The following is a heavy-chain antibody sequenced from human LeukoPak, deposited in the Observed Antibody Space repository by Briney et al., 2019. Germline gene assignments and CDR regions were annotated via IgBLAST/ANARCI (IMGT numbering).Heavy chain of an antibody. V-gene: IGHV1-69*13. D-gene: IGHD6-6*01. Sequence: ASVKVSCKASGGTFSSYAISWVRQAPGQGLEWMGGIIPIFGTANYAQKFQGRVTITADESTSTAYMELSSLRSEDTAVYYCARRSYSSSSTHTYYYYYMDVWSKGTTVTVSS. CDR2: IIPIFGTA. CDR3: ARRSYSSSSTHTYYYYYMDV. CDR1: GGTFSSYA. J-gene: IGHJ6*03.